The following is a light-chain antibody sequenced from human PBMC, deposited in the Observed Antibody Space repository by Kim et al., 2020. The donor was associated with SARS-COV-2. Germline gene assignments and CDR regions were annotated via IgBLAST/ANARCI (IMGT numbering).Light chain of an antibody. Sequence: GQSIASSCTGTSSDVGAYNDVSWYQQHPGKAPKLMISDVTKRPSGVSNRFSGSKSGNTASLTSSGLQAEDEADYYCASYTSSNTGVFGGGTQLTVL. CDR2: DVT. CDR1: SSDVGAYND. J-gene: IGLJ3*02. V-gene: IGLV2-14*04. CDR3: ASYTSSNTGV.